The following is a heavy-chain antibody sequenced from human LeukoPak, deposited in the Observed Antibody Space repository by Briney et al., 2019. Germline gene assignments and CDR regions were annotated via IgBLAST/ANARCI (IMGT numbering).Heavy chain of an antibody. Sequence: ASVKVSCKASGGTFSNYAVSWVRQAPGQGLEWMGRIIPIFGTTNHAQRFQGRVTITTDESTSTAYLELSSLRSEDTAVYYCARGPFSSSNHFGYWGQGTLVTVSS. D-gene: IGHD6-6*01. CDR2: IIPIFGTT. CDR1: GGTFSNYA. V-gene: IGHV1-69*05. J-gene: IGHJ4*02. CDR3: ARGPFSSSNHFGY.